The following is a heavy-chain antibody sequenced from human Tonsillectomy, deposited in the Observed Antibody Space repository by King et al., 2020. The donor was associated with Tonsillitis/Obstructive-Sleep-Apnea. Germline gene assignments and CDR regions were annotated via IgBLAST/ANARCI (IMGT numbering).Heavy chain of an antibody. CDR1: GFTFSSYG. Sequence: VQLVESGGGLVQPGGSLRLSCAASGFTFSSYGMSWVRQAPGKGLEWVSVITGSGGSTYYADSGKGRFTISRDNSKNTLYLQVNSLRAEDTAVYYCAKGGGLYCSGVSCYSLDYWGQDPLVTVSS. V-gene: IGHV3-23*04. CDR3: AKGGGLYCSGVSCYSLDY. CDR2: ITGSGGST. D-gene: IGHD2-15*01. J-gene: IGHJ4*02.